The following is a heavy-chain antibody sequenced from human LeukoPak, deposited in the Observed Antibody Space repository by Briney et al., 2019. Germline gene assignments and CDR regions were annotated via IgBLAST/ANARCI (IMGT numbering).Heavy chain of an antibody. V-gene: IGHV4-61*01. Sequence: SETLSLTCTVSGGSVSSGSYYWSWIRQPPGKGLEWIGYIYYSGSTNYNPSLKSRVTISVDTSKNQFSLKLSSVTAADTAVYYCAREPGLARSTFFDYWGQGTLVTVST. CDR3: AREPGLARSTFFDY. D-gene: IGHD3-16*01. CDR2: IYYSGST. J-gene: IGHJ4*02. CDR1: GGSVSSGSYY.